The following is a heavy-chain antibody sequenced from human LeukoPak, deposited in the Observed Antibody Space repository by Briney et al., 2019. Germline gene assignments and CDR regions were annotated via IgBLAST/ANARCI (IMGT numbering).Heavy chain of an antibody. J-gene: IGHJ4*02. CDR1: GGSISSSNYY. Sequence: SETLSLTCTVSGGSISSSNYYWGWTRQPPGKGLEWFGSISYSGGTSYNPSLKSRVTISVDTSKNQFSLKLSSVTAADTAVYYCASTRYSSSPILVDYWGQGTLVTVSS. D-gene: IGHD6-6*01. CDR2: ISYSGGT. CDR3: ASTRYSSSPILVDY. V-gene: IGHV4-39*07.